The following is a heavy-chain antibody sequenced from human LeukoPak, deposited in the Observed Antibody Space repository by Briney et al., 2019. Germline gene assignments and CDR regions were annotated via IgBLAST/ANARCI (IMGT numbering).Heavy chain of an antibody. CDR2: ISASGGNT. Sequence: GGSLSLSCAASGFTFSSYAMTWVRQAPGTGLEWVSLISASGGNTYYADSVKGRFTISRDNSKNTVSLQMNSVRAEDTAVYYCAKDVRVGGGGMDVWGQGTPVTVSS. CDR1: GFTFSSYA. V-gene: IGHV3-23*01. CDR3: AKDVRVGGGGMDV. D-gene: IGHD1-26*01. J-gene: IGHJ6*02.